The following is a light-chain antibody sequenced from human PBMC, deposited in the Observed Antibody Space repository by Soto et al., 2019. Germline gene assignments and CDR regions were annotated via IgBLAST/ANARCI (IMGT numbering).Light chain of an antibody. CDR1: SSDIGGYNY. J-gene: IGLJ1*01. CDR2: EVS. CDR3: NSYTSSSTLYV. Sequence: QSALTQPASVSGSPGQSITISCTGTSSDIGGYNYVSWYQQHPGKAPKLMLYEVSNRPSGVSNRFSGSKSGNTASLTISGLQAADEADYYCNSYTSSSTLYVFGTGTKRTFL. V-gene: IGLV2-14*01.